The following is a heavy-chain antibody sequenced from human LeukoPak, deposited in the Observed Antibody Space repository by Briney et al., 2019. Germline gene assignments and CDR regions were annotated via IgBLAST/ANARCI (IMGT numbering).Heavy chain of an antibody. CDR3: ARQGDYYDSSGYIDY. D-gene: IGHD3-22*01. V-gene: IGHV5-51*01. CDR1: GYSFTSYW. CDR2: IYPGDSDT. J-gene: IGHJ4*02. Sequence: GESLKISCKGSGYSFTSYWIGWVRQVPGKGLEWMGSIYPGDSDTRYSPSFQGQVTISADKSISTAYLQWSSLKASDTAMYYCARQGDYYDSSGYIDYWGQGTLVTVSS.